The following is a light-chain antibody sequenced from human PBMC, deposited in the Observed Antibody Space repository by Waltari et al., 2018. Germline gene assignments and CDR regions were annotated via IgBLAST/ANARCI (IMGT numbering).Light chain of an antibody. J-gene: IGKJ4*01. Sequence: VLTQPPATLSLSPGERATVSCKASQRVSSYLDWYQQKSGQAPRLPIYDASNRATGIPARFSGGGSGTDFTLNISSLEPEDVGVYYCQQRSDWLLTFGGGTKVEIK. CDR3: QQRSDWLLT. CDR1: QRVSSY. V-gene: IGKV3-11*01. CDR2: DAS.